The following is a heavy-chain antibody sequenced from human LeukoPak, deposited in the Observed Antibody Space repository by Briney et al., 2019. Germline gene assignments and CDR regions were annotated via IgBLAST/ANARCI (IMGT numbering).Heavy chain of an antibody. D-gene: IGHD1-26*01. CDR1: GGSISSYY. CDR2: IYYSGST. Sequence: PSETLSLTCTVSGGSISSYYWSWIRQPPGKGLEWIGYIYYSGSTNYNPSLKSRVTISVDTSKNQFSLKLSSVTAADTAVYFCARDQGSYYFDQWGQGTLVTVSS. V-gene: IGHV4-59*12. J-gene: IGHJ4*02. CDR3: ARDQGSYYFDQ.